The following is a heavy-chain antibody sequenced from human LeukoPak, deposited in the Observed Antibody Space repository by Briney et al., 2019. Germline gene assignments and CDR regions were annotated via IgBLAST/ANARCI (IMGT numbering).Heavy chain of an antibody. CDR2: IYPGDSDT. J-gene: IGHJ4*02. D-gene: IGHD3-22*01. Sequence: GESLKISCKGSGYSFTSYWIGWVRQMPGKGLERMGIIYPGDSDTRYSPSFQGQVTISADKSISTAYLQWSSLKASDTAMYYCARQLRDSSGYYYPLYFDYWGQGTLVTVSS. CDR1: GYSFTSYW. V-gene: IGHV5-51*01. CDR3: ARQLRDSSGYYYPLYFDY.